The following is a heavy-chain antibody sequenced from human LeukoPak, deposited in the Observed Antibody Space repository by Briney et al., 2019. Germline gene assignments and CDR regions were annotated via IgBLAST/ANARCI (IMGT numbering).Heavy chain of an antibody. CDR1: GGSISSTDYY. V-gene: IGHV4-30-4*08. Sequence: SQTLSLTCTVSGGSISSTDYYWSWIRQPPGKGLEWIGYIYYSGSTYYNPSLKSRVTISVDTSKNQFSLKLSSVTAADTAVYYCAREWGSRAFDIWGQGTMVTVSS. D-gene: IGHD7-27*01. J-gene: IGHJ3*02. CDR2: IYYSGST. CDR3: AREWGSRAFDI.